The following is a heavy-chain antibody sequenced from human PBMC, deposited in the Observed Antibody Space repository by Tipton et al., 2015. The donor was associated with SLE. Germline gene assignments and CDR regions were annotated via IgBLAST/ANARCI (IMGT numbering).Heavy chain of an antibody. Sequence: LRLSCTVSGGSISRSNYYWGWIRRPPGKGLEWIGYIYYTGTTYYNPSVKSRVTISLDTSKNQFSLQLNSVTAADTAVYYCARSVARYFNSWGQGTLVTVSS. D-gene: IGHD6-19*01. CDR3: ARSVARYFNS. J-gene: IGHJ4*02. CDR2: IYYTGTT. V-gene: IGHV4-31*03. CDR1: GGSISRSNYY.